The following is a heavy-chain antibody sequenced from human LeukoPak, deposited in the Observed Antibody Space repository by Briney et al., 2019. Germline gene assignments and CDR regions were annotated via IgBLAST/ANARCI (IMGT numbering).Heavy chain of an antibody. CDR2: ISWNSGSI. J-gene: IGHJ4*02. D-gene: IGHD5-18*01. CDR3: AKDLYSYGYSTDFGYFDY. CDR1: GFTVSSNY. Sequence: GGSLRLSCAASGFTVSSNYMSWVRQAPGKGLEWVSGISWNSGSIGYADSVKGRFTISRDNAKNSLYLQMNSLRAEDTALYYCAKDLYSYGYSTDFGYFDYWGQGTLVTVSS. V-gene: IGHV3-9*01.